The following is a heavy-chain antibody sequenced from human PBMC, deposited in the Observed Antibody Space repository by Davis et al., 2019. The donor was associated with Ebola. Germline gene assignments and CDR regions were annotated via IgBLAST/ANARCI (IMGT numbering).Heavy chain of an antibody. CDR3: ARDLSWYYFDY. D-gene: IGHD6-13*01. V-gene: IGHV3-74*01. Sequence: GESLKISCAASGFTFSSYWMHWVRQAPGKGLVWVSRINSDGSSTSYADSVKGRFTISRDNAKNTLYLQMNSLRAEDTAVYYCARDLSWYYFDYWGQGTLVTVSS. J-gene: IGHJ4*02. CDR2: INSDGSST. CDR1: GFTFSSYW.